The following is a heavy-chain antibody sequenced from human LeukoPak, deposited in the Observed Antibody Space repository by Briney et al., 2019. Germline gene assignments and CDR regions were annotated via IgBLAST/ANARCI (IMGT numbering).Heavy chain of an antibody. Sequence: PGGSLRLSCAASGFTFSSYLVHWVRQAPGKGLEWVSGITGSGGRTYYADSVRGRLTISRDNSKTTLYLQTNSLRAEDTALYYCAKSEIVGATNYYGMDVWGQGTTVTVSS. D-gene: IGHD1-26*01. CDR2: ITGSGGRT. J-gene: IGHJ6*02. CDR3: AKSEIVGATNYYGMDV. V-gene: IGHV3-23*01. CDR1: GFTFSSYL.